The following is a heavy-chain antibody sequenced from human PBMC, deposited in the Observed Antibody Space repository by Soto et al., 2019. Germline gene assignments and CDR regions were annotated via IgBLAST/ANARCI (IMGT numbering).Heavy chain of an antibody. CDR3: ARDRSAQRWLQLGGYYYYGMDV. J-gene: IGHJ6*02. CDR2: IYYSVST. Sequence: LSLTCTVSGGSISSGGYYWSWIRQHPGKGLEWIGYIYYSVSTYYNPSLKSRVTISVDTSKNQFSLKLSSVTAADTAVYYCARDRSAQRWLQLGGYYYYGMDVWGQGTTVTVSS. CDR1: GGSISSGGYY. D-gene: IGHD1-1*01. V-gene: IGHV4-31*03.